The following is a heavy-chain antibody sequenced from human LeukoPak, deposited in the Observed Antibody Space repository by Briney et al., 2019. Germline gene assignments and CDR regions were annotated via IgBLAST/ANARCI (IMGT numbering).Heavy chain of an antibody. Sequence: ASETLSLICIVSGDSISSSSYYWAWIRQPPGKGLEWIASIYYRGNTYYNPSLRSRVTISIDTSKNQFSLKLSSVTAADTAVYYCARDHIVVRRNWFDPWGQGTLVTVSS. J-gene: IGHJ5*02. CDR2: IYYRGNT. V-gene: IGHV4-39*07. CDR3: ARDHIVVRRNWFDP. CDR1: GDSISSSSYY. D-gene: IGHD2-15*01.